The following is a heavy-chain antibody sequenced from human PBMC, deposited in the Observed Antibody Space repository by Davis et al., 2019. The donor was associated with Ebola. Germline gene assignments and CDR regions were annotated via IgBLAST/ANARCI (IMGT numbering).Heavy chain of an antibody. D-gene: IGHD3-3*01. CDR1: GGSISNHY. CDR2: IYDSGST. V-gene: IGHV4-59*11. J-gene: IGHJ1*01. CDR3: ARNTYYDFWTGYAAYFQH. Sequence: SETLSLTCTVSGGSISNHYWNWIRQPPGKGLEWIGYIYDSGSTKYNPSLKSRVTISVDTSENQFSLKLRSVTAADTAVYYCARNTYYDFWTGYAAYFQHWGQGTLVAVSS.